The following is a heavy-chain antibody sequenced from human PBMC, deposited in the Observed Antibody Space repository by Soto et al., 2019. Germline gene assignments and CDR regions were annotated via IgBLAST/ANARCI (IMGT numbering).Heavy chain of an antibody. V-gene: IGHV1-8*01. J-gene: IGHJ4*02. Sequence: QVQLVQSGAEVKKPGASVKVSCKASGYTFISYDINWVRQATGQGLEWMGWMNPNTGDTGYAQKFQGRVTMTRNTSINTANLELSSLRSDDTAVYFCARGDGYIFDCWGQGTLVTVSS. CDR3: ARGDGYIFDC. D-gene: IGHD5-12*01. CDR1: GYTFISYD. CDR2: MNPNTGDT.